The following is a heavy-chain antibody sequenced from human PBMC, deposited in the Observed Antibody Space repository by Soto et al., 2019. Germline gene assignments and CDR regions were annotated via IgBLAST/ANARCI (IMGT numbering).Heavy chain of an antibody. Sequence: SETLSLTCAVYGGSFSGYSWTWIRQPPGTGMECIGEINHSGSTNYNPSLKSRVTISVDTSKNQFSLKLTSVTAADTAVYYCARDKITGLFDYWGQGTRVTVS. J-gene: IGHJ4*02. D-gene: IGHD2-8*02. CDR3: ARDKITGLFDY. CDR1: GGSFSGYS. CDR2: INHSGST. V-gene: IGHV4-34*01.